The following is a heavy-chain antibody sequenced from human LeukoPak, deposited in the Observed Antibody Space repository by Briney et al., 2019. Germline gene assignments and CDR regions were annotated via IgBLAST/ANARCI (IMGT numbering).Heavy chain of an antibody. V-gene: IGHV1-46*01. Sequence: ASVKVSCKASGYTFTSNYIHWVRQAPGQGLEWMGMIYPRDGSTSYAQKFQGRVTVTRDTSTSTVHVELSGPRSEDTAVYYCARDQEGFDYWGQGTLVTVSS. CDR2: IYPRDGST. J-gene: IGHJ4*02. CDR1: GYTFTSNY. CDR3: ARDQEGFDY.